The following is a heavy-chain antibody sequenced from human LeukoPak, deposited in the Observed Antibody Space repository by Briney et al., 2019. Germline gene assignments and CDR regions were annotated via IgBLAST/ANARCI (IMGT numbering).Heavy chain of an antibody. V-gene: IGHV4-59*01. D-gene: IGHD6-19*01. Sequence: SETLSLTCTVSGGSISSYYWSWIRQPPGKGLEWIGYIYYSGSTNYNPSLKSRVTISVDTSKNQFSLKLSSVTAADTAVYYCAIRRQWLVPKWFDPWGQGTLVTVSS. J-gene: IGHJ5*02. CDR2: IYYSGST. CDR1: GGSISSYY. CDR3: AIRRQWLVPKWFDP.